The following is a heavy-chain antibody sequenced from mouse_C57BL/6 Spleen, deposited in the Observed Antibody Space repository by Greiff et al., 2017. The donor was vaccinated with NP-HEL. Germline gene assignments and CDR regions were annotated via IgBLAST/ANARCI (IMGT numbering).Heavy chain of an antibody. V-gene: IGHV5-4*03. D-gene: IGHD1-1*01. CDR1: GFTFSSYA. CDR2: ISDGGSYT. Sequence: VQLKESGGGLVKPGGSLKLSCAASGFTFSSYAMSWVRQTPEKRLEWVATISDGGSYTYYPDNVKGRFTISRDNAKNNLYLQMSHLKSEDTAMYYCARRGSSFFDYWGQGTTLTVSS. CDR3: ARRGSSFFDY. J-gene: IGHJ2*01.